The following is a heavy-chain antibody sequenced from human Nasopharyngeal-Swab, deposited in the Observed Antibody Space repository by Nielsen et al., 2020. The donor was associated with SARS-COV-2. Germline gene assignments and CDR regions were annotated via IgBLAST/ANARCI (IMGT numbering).Heavy chain of an antibody. CDR2: ISSSSSYI. V-gene: IGHV3-21*01. D-gene: IGHD6-19*01. Sequence: GESLKISCAASGFTFSSYSMNWVRQAPGKGLEWVSSISSSSSYIYYADSVKGRFTISRDNAKNSLYLQMNSLRAEDTAVYYCARITVAGDYYYGMDVWGQGTTVTV. CDR1: GFTFSSYS. J-gene: IGHJ6*02. CDR3: ARITVAGDYYYGMDV.